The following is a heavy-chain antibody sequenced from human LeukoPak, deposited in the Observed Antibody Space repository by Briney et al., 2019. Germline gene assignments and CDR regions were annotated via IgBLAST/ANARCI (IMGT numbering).Heavy chain of an antibody. CDR3: ARVGGVGWNDVGGFDY. V-gene: IGHV1-46*01. CDR1: RYAFTSYF. J-gene: IGHJ4*02. Sequence: ASVKVSCKAFRYAFTSYFVHWVRPAPGQGLEWMGIIHPSGGSTTYAQKFQGRVTMTRDTSTSTVYMDLSSLRSEDTAVYYCARVGGVGWNDVGGFDYWGQGTLVTVSS. CDR2: IHPSGGST. D-gene: IGHD1-1*01.